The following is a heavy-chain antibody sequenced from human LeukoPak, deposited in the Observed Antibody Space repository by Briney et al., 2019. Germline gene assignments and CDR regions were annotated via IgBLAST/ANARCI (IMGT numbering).Heavy chain of an antibody. D-gene: IGHD6-19*01. CDR3: ARDPGSGWHFFDY. J-gene: IGHJ4*02. CDR1: GGSISSYY. V-gene: IGHV4-59*01. Sequence: PSETLSLTCTVSGGSISSYYWSWIRQPPGKGLEWIGYIYYSGTTNYNPSLKSRVTISVDTSKNQFSLKLSSVTTADTAVYYCARDPGSGWHFFDYWGQGTLVTVSS. CDR2: IYYSGTT.